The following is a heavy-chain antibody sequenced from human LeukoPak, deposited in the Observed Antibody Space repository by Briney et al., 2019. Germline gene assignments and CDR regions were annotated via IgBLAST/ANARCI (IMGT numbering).Heavy chain of an antibody. CDR1: GDSISGYY. J-gene: IGHJ4*02. D-gene: IGHD1-26*01. CDR2: IYYSGNT. V-gene: IGHV4-59*08. CDR3: ARAAATTRNGFGY. Sequence: SETLSLTCTVSGDSISGYYWSWLRQPPGKGLEWIGYIYYSGNTNYNPSLKSRVTISVDTSKDQFSLKLSFVTAADTAVYFCARAAATTRNGFGYWGQGTLVTVSS.